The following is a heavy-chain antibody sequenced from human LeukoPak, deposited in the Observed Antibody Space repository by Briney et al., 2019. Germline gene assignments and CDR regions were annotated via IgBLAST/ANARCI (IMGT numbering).Heavy chain of an antibody. J-gene: IGHJ5*02. D-gene: IGHD3-10*01. CDR3: ARVTGSGSYYADWFDP. CDR1: GFTFSSYW. V-gene: IGHV3-7*01. CDR2: IKQDGSEK. Sequence: GGSLRLSCAASGFTFSSYWMSWVRQAPGPGLEWVANIKQDGSEKYYVDSVKGRFTISRDNAKNSLYLQMNSLRAEDTAVYYCARVTGSGSYYADWFDPWGQGTLVTVSS.